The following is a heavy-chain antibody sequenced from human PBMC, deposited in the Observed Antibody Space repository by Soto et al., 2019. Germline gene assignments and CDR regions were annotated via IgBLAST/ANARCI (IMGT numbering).Heavy chain of an antibody. Sequence: SETLSLTCTVSGGSISSSSYYWGWIRQPPGKGLEWIGEAHHSGRTNYNPSLKSRVTISVDKSKNHFSLKLSSVTAADTAVYYCARSEATGLDHWGQGTLVTVSS. J-gene: IGHJ4*02. V-gene: IGHV4-39*07. CDR1: GGSISSSSYY. D-gene: IGHD1-26*01. CDR2: AHHSGRT. CDR3: ARSEATGLDH.